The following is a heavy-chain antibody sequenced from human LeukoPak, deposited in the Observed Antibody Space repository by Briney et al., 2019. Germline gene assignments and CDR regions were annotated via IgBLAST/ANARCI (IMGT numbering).Heavy chain of an antibody. CDR3: ARDGAILLWFGEQESHAFDI. D-gene: IGHD3-10*01. CDR1: GYTFTSYD. CDR2: MNPNSGNT. Sequence: ASVKVSCKASGYTFTSYDINWVRQATGQGLEWMGWMNPNSGNTGYAQKFQGRVTITRNPSISTAYMELSSLRSDDTAVYYCARDGAILLWFGEQESHAFDIWGQGTMVTVSS. V-gene: IGHV1-8*03. J-gene: IGHJ3*02.